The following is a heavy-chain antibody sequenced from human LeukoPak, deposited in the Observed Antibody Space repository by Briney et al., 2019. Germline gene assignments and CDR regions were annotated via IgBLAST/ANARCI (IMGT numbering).Heavy chain of an antibody. D-gene: IGHD3-3*01. CDR2: IYYSGST. CDR3: AKEKVAGYYDFWSGHPRDYYGMDV. CDR1: GGSISSYY. Sequence: PSETLSLACTVSGGSISSYYWSWIRQPPGKGLEWIGYIYYSGSTNYNPSLKSRVTISVDTSKNQFSLKLSSVTAADTAVYYCAKEKVAGYYDFWSGHPRDYYGMDVWGQGTTVTVSS. J-gene: IGHJ6*02. V-gene: IGHV4-59*01.